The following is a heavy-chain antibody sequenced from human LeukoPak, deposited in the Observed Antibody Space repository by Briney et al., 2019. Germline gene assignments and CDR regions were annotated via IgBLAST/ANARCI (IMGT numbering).Heavy chain of an antibody. J-gene: IGHJ4*02. CDR2: INHSGST. CDR1: GGSFSGYY. V-gene: IGHV4-34*01. D-gene: IGHD3-10*01. CDR3: ARGVERPMVRGVIITKTPQGHFDY. Sequence: SETLSLTCAVYGGSFSGYYWSWIRQPPGKGLEWIGEINHSGSTNYNPSLKSRVTISVDTSKNQFSLKLSSVTAADTAVYYCARGVERPMVRGVIITKTPQGHFDYWGQGTLVTVSS.